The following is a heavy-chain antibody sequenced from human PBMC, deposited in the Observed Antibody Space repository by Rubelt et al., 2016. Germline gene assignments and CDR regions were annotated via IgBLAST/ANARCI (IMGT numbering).Heavy chain of an antibody. Sequence: QVQLQESGPGLVKPSETLSLTCTVSGGSINSHYWSWIRQPPEKGLEWIGNVYYSGSNHYNPSLKGCVPILLDTSKTQFSLKLSSVTAADTAVYYCARHVVADDKTNCYGLDVWAQGTTVTVSS. J-gene: IGHJ6*02. D-gene: IGHD2-21*01. CDR1: GGSINSHY. CDR3: ARHVVADDKTNCYGLDV. CDR2: VYYSGSN. V-gene: IGHV4-59*08.